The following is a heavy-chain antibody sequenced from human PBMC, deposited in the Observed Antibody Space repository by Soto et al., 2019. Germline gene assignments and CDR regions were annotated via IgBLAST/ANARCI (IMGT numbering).Heavy chain of an antibody. J-gene: IGHJ5*02. CDR2: TYHRSKWYN. D-gene: IGHD1-26*01. Sequence: SQTLSLTCAISGDSVSSNSAAWNWIRQSPSRGLEWLGRTYHRSKWYNDYAVSVKSRITINPDTSKNQFSLQLNSVTPEDTAVYYCARYSGSYFVSGNWFDPWGQGTLVTVSS. CDR3: ARYSGSYFVSGNWFDP. V-gene: IGHV6-1*01. CDR1: GDSVSSNSAA.